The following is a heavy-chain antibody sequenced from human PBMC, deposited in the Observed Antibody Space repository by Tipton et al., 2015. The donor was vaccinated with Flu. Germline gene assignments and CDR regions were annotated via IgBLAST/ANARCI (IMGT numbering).Heavy chain of an antibody. Sequence: LVQPSETLSLTCTVSGGSISSSSYYWGWIRQPPGKGLEWIGSIYYSGSTYYNPSLKSRVTISVDTSKNQFSLKLSSVTAADTAVYYCAREGRREQLALDYWGQGTLVTVSS. V-gene: IGHV4-39*07. J-gene: IGHJ4*02. D-gene: IGHD6-6*01. CDR2: IYYSGST. CDR3: AREGRREQLALDY. CDR1: GGSISSSSYY.